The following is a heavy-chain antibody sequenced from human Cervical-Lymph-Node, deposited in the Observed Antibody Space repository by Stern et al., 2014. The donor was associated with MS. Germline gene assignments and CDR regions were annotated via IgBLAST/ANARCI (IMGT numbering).Heavy chain of an antibody. D-gene: IGHD2-15*01. V-gene: IGHV4-59*11. CDR3: VRYCGGGSCPDV. CDR1: GGSISSHY. CDR2: IHYSGST. J-gene: IGHJ6*02. Sequence: QVQLQESGPGLVKPSETLSFTCTVSGGSISSHYWPWMRQPPGKGLEWIGYIHYSGSTRFNPSLKSRVTMSVDTSKNHIALRLSSVTAADTAVYYCVRYCGGGSCPDVWGQGTTVTVSS.